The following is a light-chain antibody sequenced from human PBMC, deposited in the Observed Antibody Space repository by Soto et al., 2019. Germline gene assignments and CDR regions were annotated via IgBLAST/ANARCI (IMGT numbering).Light chain of an antibody. J-gene: IGLJ3*02. CDR3: SSYTSSSTVM. V-gene: IGLV2-14*01. CDR1: SSDVGIYNY. CDR2: EVT. Sequence: QSVLTQPASVSGSPGQSITISCTGTSSDVGIYNYVSWYQQHPGKAPKLMIYEVTNRPSGVSNRFSGSKSGNTASLTISGLQAEDEADYYCSSYTSSSTVMFGGGTKLTVL.